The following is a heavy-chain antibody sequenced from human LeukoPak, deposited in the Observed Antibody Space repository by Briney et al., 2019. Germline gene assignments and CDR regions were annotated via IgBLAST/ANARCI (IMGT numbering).Heavy chain of an antibody. D-gene: IGHD3-22*01. V-gene: IGHV3-48*04. CDR1: GFTFSSYS. CDR2: ISSSSSAI. Sequence: PGGSLRLSCAASGFTFSSYSMNWVRQAPGKGREWGSYISSSSSAIYYADSVKGRFTISRDNAKNSLYLQMNSLRAEDTAVYYCVKDSGYYDTSGKGWFDLWGQGTLVTVSS. CDR3: VKDSGYYDTSGKGWFDL. J-gene: IGHJ5*02.